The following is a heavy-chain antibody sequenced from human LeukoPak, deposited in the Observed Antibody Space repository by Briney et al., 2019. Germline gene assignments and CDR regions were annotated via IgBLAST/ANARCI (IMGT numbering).Heavy chain of an antibody. CDR1: GDSIRPYY. V-gene: IGHV4-59*08. D-gene: IGHD6-6*01. CDR2: ISYSGNT. J-gene: IGHJ4*02. Sequence: SETLSLTCTVSGDSIRPYYWNWIRQSPGKGLEWLGYISYSGNTNYHPSVKSRVTISLDTSKNHFSLRLNSVTAADTDVYYCARRSLIAAEDYWGQGTLVTVSS. CDR3: ARRSLIAAEDY.